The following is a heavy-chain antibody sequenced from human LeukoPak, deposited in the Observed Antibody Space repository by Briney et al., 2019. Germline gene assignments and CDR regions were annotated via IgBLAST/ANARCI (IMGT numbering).Heavy chain of an antibody. Sequence: SETLSLTCTVSGGSISSYYWSWIRQPPGKGLEWIGYIYYSGSTNYNPSLKSRVTISVDTSKNQFSLKLSSVTAADTAVYYCARWVHCSGGSCYLDYWGQGTLVTASS. V-gene: IGHV4-59*08. D-gene: IGHD2-15*01. CDR3: ARWVHCSGGSCYLDY. CDR2: IYYSGST. CDR1: GGSISSYY. J-gene: IGHJ4*02.